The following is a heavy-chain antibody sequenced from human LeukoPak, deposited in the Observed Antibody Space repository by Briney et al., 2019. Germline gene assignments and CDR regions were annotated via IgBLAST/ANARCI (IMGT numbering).Heavy chain of an antibody. CDR2: ISLNDGST. Sequence: GGSLRLSCTASGFIFRSYAMNWVRQAPGKGLEWVSVISLNDGSTYYADSVRGRFTISRDNSKNTLFLQMNGLRAEDTAIYYCAKAMTSSTYYFDSWGQGTLVTVSS. D-gene: IGHD3-9*01. J-gene: IGHJ4*02. CDR1: GFIFRSYA. CDR3: AKAMTSSTYYFDS. V-gene: IGHV3-23*01.